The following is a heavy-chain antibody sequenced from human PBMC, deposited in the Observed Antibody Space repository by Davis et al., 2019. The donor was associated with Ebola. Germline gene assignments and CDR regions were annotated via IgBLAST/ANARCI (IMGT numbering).Heavy chain of an antibody. D-gene: IGHD2-15*01. CDR1: GGSISSGDYY. J-gene: IGHJ6*02. Sequence: SETLSLTCTVSGGSISSGDYYWSWIRQPPGKGLEWIGYIYYSGSTYYSPSLKSRVTISVDRSKNQFSLKLSSVTAADTAVYYCARGGSDYYGMDVWGQGTTVTVSS. CDR2: IYYSGST. V-gene: IGHV4-30-4*01. CDR3: ARGGSDYYGMDV.